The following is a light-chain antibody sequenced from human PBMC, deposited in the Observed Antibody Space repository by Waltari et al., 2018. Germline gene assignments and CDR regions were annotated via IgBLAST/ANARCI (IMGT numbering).Light chain of an antibody. J-gene: IGKJ1*01. CDR1: HSIRNN. CDR3: QQFNTWWT. V-gene: IGKV3-15*01. Sequence: EIVLTQSPATLSVSPGERATLFCRASHSIRNNLAWDQQKPGQAPRPLICGASTRATGIPARCSGSGSGTEFTLTISSLQSEDFAVYYCQQFNTWWTFGQGTKVEFK. CDR2: GAS.